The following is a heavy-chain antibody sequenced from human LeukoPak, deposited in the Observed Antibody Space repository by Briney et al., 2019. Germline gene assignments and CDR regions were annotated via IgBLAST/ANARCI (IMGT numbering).Heavy chain of an antibody. Sequence: SETLSLTCTVSGGSISGYYWSWIRQSPGKGLEWIGYIYNSGSTNYNPSLQSRVTISVDTSKNQSSLNLSSVTAADTAVYYCARYGSGTYPRFDYWGQGTLVTVSS. CDR1: GGSISGYY. D-gene: IGHD3-10*01. V-gene: IGHV4-59*08. CDR2: IYNSGST. J-gene: IGHJ4*02. CDR3: ARYGSGTYPRFDY.